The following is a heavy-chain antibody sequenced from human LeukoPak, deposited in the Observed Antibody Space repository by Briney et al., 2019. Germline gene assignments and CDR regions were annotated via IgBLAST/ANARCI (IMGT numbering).Heavy chain of an antibody. CDR1: GGSISNYY. V-gene: IGHV4-59*08. D-gene: IGHD3-10*01. Sequence: PSETLSLTCTVSGGSISNYYWKWIRQPPGKGLEWIGNINYSGSTNYNPSLKSRVTISVDTSKDQFSLKLTSVTAADTAVYYCARHGVRGAPYNWFDPWGQGTLVTVSS. J-gene: IGHJ5*02. CDR2: INYSGST. CDR3: ARHGVRGAPYNWFDP.